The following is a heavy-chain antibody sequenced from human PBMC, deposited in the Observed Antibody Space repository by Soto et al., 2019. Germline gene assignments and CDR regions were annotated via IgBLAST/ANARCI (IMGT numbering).Heavy chain of an antibody. V-gene: IGHV3-13*01. CDR3: ARGLENWYAQRGGDYYYYMDV. CDR2: IGTAGDT. CDR1: GFTFSSYD. D-gene: IGHD3-16*01. J-gene: IGHJ6*03. Sequence: GGSLRLSCAASGFTFSSYDMHWVRQATGKGLEWVSAIGTAGDTYYPGSVKGRFTISRENAKNSLYLQTNSLRAGDTAVYYCARGLENWYAQRGGDYYYYMDVWGKGTTVTVSS.